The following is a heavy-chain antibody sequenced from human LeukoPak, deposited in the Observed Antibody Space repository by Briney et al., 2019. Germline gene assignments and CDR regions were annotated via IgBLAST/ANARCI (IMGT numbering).Heavy chain of an antibody. J-gene: IGHJ5*02. Sequence: PSETLSLTCSVSGDSVTTYYWSWFRQATGKGLEWIGYVSHDGTINYTPSLRIRVIMSVDTANNTFSVRLTSVTAADTAIYYCARLDCYDVVGCYNHWGRGTQVTVS. CDR1: GDSVTTYY. CDR3: ARLDCYDVVGCYNH. CDR2: VSHDGTI. D-gene: IGHD3/OR15-3a*01. V-gene: IGHV4-59*08.